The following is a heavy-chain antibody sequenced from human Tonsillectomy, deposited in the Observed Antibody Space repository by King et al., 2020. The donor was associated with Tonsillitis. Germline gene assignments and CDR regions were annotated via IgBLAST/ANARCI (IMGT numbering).Heavy chain of an antibody. Sequence: VQLVESGGGLVQPGRSLRLSCAASGFTFDDYAMRWVRQAPGKGLEWVSGFSWNSGSIGYADSVKGRFTSSRDNAKNSLYLQMNSLRAEDTALYYCAKDYSLGAFDIWGQGTMVTVSS. V-gene: IGHV3-9*01. CDR2: FSWNSGSI. CDR1: GFTFDDYA. CDR3: AKDYSLGAFDI. D-gene: IGHD2-15*01. J-gene: IGHJ3*02.